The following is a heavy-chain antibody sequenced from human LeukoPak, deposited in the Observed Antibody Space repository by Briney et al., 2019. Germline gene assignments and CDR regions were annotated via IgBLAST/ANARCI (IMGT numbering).Heavy chain of an antibody. J-gene: IGHJ5*02. D-gene: IGHD2-2*01. Sequence: GASVKVSCKDSGGTFSRFAVSWVRQAPGQGLEWVGGIIPIFGTANYAQKIQGRVTITADESTSTAYMELSSLRSDDTAVYNCARVVTPRYCTSATCYWKVWFDPWGQGTLVTVSS. V-gene: IGHV1-69*13. CDR2: IIPIFGTA. CDR3: ARVVTPRYCTSATCYWKVWFDP. CDR1: GGTFSRFA.